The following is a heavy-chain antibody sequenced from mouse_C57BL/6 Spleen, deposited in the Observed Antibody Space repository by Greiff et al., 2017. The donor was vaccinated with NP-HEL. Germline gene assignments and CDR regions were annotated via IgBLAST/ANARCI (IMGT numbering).Heavy chain of an antibody. Sequence: QVQLQQPGAELVKPGASVKLSCKASGYTFTSYWMHWVKQRPGQGLEWIGVIHPTSGSTNYNEKFKSKATLTVDKSSRTAYMQLSSLTSEDSAVDYCARWGDYEGFAYWGQGTLVTVSA. V-gene: IGHV1-64*01. CDR1: GYTFTSYW. CDR3: ARWGDYEGFAY. CDR2: IHPTSGST. J-gene: IGHJ3*01. D-gene: IGHD2-4*01.